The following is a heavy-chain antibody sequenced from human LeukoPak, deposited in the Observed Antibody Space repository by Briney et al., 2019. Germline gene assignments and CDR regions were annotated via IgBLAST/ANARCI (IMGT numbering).Heavy chain of an antibody. D-gene: IGHD2-8*01. J-gene: IGHJ4*02. CDR2: ISGSGGST. CDR3: AKSLGYCTNGVCYSSYYFDY. V-gene: IGHV3-23*01. Sequence: GGSLRLSCAASGFIFSSYAMSWVRQAPGKGLEWVSAISGSGGSTYYADSVKGRFTISRDNSKNTLYLQMNSLRAEDTAVYYCAKSLGYCTNGVCYSSYYFDYWGQGTLVTVSS. CDR1: GFIFSSYA.